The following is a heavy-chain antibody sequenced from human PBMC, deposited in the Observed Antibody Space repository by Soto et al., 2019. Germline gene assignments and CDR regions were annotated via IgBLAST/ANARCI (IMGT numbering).Heavy chain of an antibody. CDR1: GGTFSSYA. J-gene: IGHJ6*02. Sequence: QVQLVQSGAEVKKPGSSVKVSCKASGGTFSSYAISWVRQAPGQGLEWMGGIIPIFGTANYAQKFQGRVTRPADAYTXXAXMXXSSLRAEDEAVYYWACAGDIVLVPADFYYYYGMDVWGQGTTVTVSS. CDR2: IIPIFGTA. D-gene: IGHD2-2*01. CDR3: ACAGDIVLVPADFYYYYGMDV. V-gene: IGHV1-69*12.